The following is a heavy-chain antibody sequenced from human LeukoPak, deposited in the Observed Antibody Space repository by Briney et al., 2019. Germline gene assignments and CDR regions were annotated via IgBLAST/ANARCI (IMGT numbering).Heavy chain of an antibody. Sequence: SETLSLTCTVSGGSISSYYWSWIRQSPGKGLEWIGYIYYSGSTNYNPSLKSRVTISVDTSKNQFSLKLSSVTAADTAVYYCARVGRYGYNLEYFDYWGQGTLVTVSS. CDR2: IYYSGST. V-gene: IGHV4-59*01. J-gene: IGHJ4*02. CDR1: GGSISSYY. CDR3: ARVGRYGYNLEYFDY. D-gene: IGHD5-24*01.